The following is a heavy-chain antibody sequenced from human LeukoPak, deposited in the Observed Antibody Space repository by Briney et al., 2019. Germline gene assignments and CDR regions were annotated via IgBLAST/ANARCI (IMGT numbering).Heavy chain of an antibody. D-gene: IGHD5-12*01. J-gene: IGHJ4*02. CDR2: ISSNGGST. CDR1: GFTFSSYA. CDR3: ARASPYGGSMYFDY. V-gene: IGHV3-64*01. Sequence: GGSLRLSCAASGFTFSSYAMHWVRQAPGKGLEYVSAISSNGGSTYYANSVKGRFTISRDNSKNTLYLQMGSLRAEDMAVYYCARASPYGGSMYFDYWGQGTLVTVSS.